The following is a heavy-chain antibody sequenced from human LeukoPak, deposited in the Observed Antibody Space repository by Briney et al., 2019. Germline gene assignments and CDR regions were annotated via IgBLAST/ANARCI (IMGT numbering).Heavy chain of an antibody. CDR3: VRDNYSYRLDV. Sequence: GGSLRLSCAASGLSCSNYAMYWVRQAPGKGLEWVSAIGGTGGNIFYRDSVKGRFTISRDNSKNTLYLHMNSLRAEDTAIYFCVRDNYSYRLDVWGQGTLVTVSS. J-gene: IGHJ4*02. V-gene: IGHV3-23*01. CDR1: GLSCSNYA. CDR2: IGGTGGNI. D-gene: IGHD2-21*01.